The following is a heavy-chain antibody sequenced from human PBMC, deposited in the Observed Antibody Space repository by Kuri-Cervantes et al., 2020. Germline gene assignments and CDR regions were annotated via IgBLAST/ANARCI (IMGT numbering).Heavy chain of an antibody. CDR3: VGVVGATRGIHF. V-gene: IGHV4-59*11. CDR1: GGSMSRHY. Sequence: SETLSLTCKVSGGSMSRHYWNWIRQPPGKGLEWIGYFSHSGSTNSNPSLKSRVTISVDTSKNNFSLKLSSVTAADTAVYYCVGVVGATRGIHFWGQGTLVTVSS. J-gene: IGHJ4*02. D-gene: IGHD1-26*01. CDR2: FSHSGST.